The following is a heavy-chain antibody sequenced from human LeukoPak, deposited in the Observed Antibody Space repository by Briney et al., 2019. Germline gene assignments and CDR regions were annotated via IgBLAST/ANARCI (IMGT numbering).Heavy chain of an antibody. J-gene: IGHJ4*02. Sequence: GGPLRLSCKGSGYSFTSYWIGWVRQMAGKGLEWMGIIYPGDSDTRYSPSFQGQVTISADKSISTAYLQWSSLKASDTAMYYCARTVEMATIVGYFDYWGQGTLVTVSS. D-gene: IGHD5-24*01. CDR2: IYPGDSDT. CDR1: GYSFTSYW. CDR3: ARTVEMATIVGYFDY. V-gene: IGHV5-51*01.